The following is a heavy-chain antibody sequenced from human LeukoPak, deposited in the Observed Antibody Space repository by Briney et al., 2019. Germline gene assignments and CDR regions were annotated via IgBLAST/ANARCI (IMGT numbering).Heavy chain of an antibody. V-gene: IGHV3-53*01. Sequence: GGSLRLSCAASGFTVSSNYLSWVRQAPGKGLEWVSVIYSGGSTYYADAVKGRFTISRDNFKNTLYLQMNSLRAEDTAVYYCARSSSGWYNLGYWGQGTPVTVSS. CDR1: GFTVSSNY. J-gene: IGHJ4*02. CDR3: ARSSSGWYNLGY. CDR2: IYSGGST. D-gene: IGHD6-19*01.